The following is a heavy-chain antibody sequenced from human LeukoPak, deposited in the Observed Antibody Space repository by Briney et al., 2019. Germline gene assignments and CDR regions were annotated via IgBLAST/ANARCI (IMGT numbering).Heavy chain of an antibody. J-gene: IGHJ4*02. CDR3: ARVGGYRAYAQS. V-gene: IGHV4-59*01. CDR1: GGSISSYD. D-gene: IGHD5-12*01. Sequence: SETLSLTCSVAGGSISSYDWSWIRQPPGKGREWSGYIYYTGSTNYNPSLQSRVTVSVDTSKNQSSLNLRPVTAADTAVYYCARVGGYRAYAQSWGQGILVTVSS. CDR2: IYYTGST.